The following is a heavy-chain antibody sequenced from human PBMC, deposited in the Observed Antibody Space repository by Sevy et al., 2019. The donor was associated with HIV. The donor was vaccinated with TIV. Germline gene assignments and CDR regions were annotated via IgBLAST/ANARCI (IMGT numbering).Heavy chain of an antibody. CDR1: GFTFSSYA. CDR3: GRDLQVRSPWGNYYYYGMDV. Sequence: GESLKISCAASGFTFSSYAMHWVRQAPGKGLEWVAVISYDGSNKYYADSVKGRFTISRDNSKNTLYLQMNSLRAEDTAVYYCGRDLQVRSPWGNYYYYGMDVWGQGTTVTVSS. D-gene: IGHD3-16*01. J-gene: IGHJ6*02. V-gene: IGHV3-30-3*01. CDR2: ISYDGSNK.